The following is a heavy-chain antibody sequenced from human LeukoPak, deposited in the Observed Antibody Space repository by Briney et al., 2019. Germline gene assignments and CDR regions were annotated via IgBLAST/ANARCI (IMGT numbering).Heavy chain of an antibody. CDR2: ISAYNGNT. CDR1: GYTFTSYS. CDR3: ARGLEWLTRRHNWFDP. Sequence: ASVKVSCKASGYTFTSYSFSWVRQAPGQGLEWMGWISAYNGNTNYAQKFQGRVTMTTDTSTRTAYMELRSLRSDDTAVYYCARGLEWLTRRHNWFDPWGQGTLVTVSS. J-gene: IGHJ5*02. D-gene: IGHD3-3*01. V-gene: IGHV1-18*01.